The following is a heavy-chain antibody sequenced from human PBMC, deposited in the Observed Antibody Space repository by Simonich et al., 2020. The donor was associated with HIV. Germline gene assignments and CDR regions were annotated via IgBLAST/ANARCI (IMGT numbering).Heavy chain of an antibody. V-gene: IGHV7-4-1*02. CDR1: GYPFTTHA. J-gene: IGHJ4*02. CDR2: INTNHGNP. Sequence: QVQLVQSGSELKKPGASVNVSCKASGYPFTTHALNWVRQAPGQGLGWMGWINTNHGNPTYAQGFTGRFVFSLDTSVSTAYLQISSLKDEDTAVYYCVREVRSFDYWGQGTLVTVSS. D-gene: IGHD4-17*01. CDR3: VREVRSFDY.